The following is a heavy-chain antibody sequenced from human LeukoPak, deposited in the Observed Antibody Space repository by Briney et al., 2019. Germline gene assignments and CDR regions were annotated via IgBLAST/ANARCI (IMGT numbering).Heavy chain of an antibody. D-gene: IGHD5-24*01. CDR1: GGSISSSSYY. J-gene: IGHJ4*02. CDR3: ARHELDGYSPYYFDY. Sequence: SETLSLTCTVSGGSISSSSYYWGWIRQPPGKGLEWIGSIHYSGSTYYNPSLKSRVTISVDTSKNQFSLKLSSVTAADTAVYYCARHELDGYSPYYFDYWGQGTLVTVSS. CDR2: IHYSGST. V-gene: IGHV4-39*01.